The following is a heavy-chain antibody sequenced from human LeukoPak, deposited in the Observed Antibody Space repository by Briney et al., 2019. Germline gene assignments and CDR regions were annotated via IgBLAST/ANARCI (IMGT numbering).Heavy chain of an antibody. V-gene: IGHV4-38-2*02. CDR1: GYSISSGYY. J-gene: IGHJ4*02. Sequence: SETLSLTCTVSGYSISSGYYWGWIRQPPGKGLEGIGSIYHSGSTYYNPSLKSRVTISVDTSKNQFSLKLSSVTAADTAVYYCARDGSITMIVVVSFDYWGQGTLVTVSS. D-gene: IGHD3-22*01. CDR2: IYHSGST. CDR3: ARDGSITMIVVVSFDY.